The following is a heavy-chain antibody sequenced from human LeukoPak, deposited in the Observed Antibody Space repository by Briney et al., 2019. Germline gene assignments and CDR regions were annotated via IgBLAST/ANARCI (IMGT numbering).Heavy chain of an antibody. D-gene: IGHD3-22*01. CDR1: GYTFTSYY. Sequence: ASVKVSCKASGYTFTSYYMHWVRQAPGQGLEWMGIINPSGGSTSYAQKFQGRVTMTRDTSTSTVYMELSSLRAEDTAVYYCAKDLEYDSSGYYFFDYWGQGTLVTVSS. V-gene: IGHV1-46*01. CDR2: INPSGGST. J-gene: IGHJ4*02. CDR3: AKDLEYDSSGYYFFDY.